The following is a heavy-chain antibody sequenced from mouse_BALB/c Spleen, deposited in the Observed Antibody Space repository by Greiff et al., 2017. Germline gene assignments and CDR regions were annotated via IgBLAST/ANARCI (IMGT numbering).Heavy chain of an antibody. V-gene: IGHV14-4*02. J-gene: IGHJ3*01. CDR1: GFNIKDYY. D-gene: IGHD1-1*01. CDR2: IGPENGDT. Sequence: VQLQQSGAELVRSGASVKLSCTASGFNIKDYYMHWVKQRPEQGLEWIGWIGPENGDTEYAPKFQGKATMTADTSSNTAYLQLSSLTSEDTAVYYCDGNYYGSRGGFAYWGQGTLVTVSA. CDR3: DGNYYGSRGGFAY.